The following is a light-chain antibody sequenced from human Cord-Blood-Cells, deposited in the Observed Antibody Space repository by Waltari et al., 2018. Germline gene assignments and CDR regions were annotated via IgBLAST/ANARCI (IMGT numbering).Light chain of an antibody. V-gene: IGLV2-14*03. Sequence: QSALTQPASVSGSPGQSLTISCTGPSSAAGGYNYVSWYQQHPGKAPKLMIYDGSNRPSGVSNLFSGSKSGNTASLTISGLQDEDGAYDYCSSYTSSSTLVFGGGTKLTVL. CDR1: SSAAGGYNY. CDR2: DGS. CDR3: SSYTSSSTLV. J-gene: IGLJ3*02.